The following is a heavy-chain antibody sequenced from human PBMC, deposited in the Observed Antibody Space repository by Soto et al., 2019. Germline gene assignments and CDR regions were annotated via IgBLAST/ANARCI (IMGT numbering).Heavy chain of an antibody. J-gene: IGHJ5*01. V-gene: IGHV4-61*01. D-gene: IGHD1-1*01. Sequence: SETLSLTCAVSGGSVSSGTYYWSWIRQPPGKGLEWIGYIYYSGSTNYNPSLKSRVTISVDTSKNQFSLKLTSVTAADTAVYYCARSWIINWFDSWGQGTLVTVSS. CDR2: IYYSGST. CDR1: GGSVSSGTYY. CDR3: ARSWIINWFDS.